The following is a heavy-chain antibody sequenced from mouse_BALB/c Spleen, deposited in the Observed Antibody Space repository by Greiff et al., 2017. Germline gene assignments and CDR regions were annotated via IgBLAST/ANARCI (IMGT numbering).Heavy chain of an antibody. CDR1: GYTFTDYA. V-gene: IGHV1S137*01. CDR2: ISTYYGDA. Sequence: VQRVESGAELVRPGVSVKISCKGSGYTFTDYAMHWVKQSHAKSLEWIGVISTYYGDASYNQKFKGKATMTVDKSSSTAYMELARLTSEDSAIYYCARGDGNSPWFAYWGQGTLVTVSA. D-gene: IGHD2-1*01. J-gene: IGHJ3*01. CDR3: ARGDGNSPWFAY.